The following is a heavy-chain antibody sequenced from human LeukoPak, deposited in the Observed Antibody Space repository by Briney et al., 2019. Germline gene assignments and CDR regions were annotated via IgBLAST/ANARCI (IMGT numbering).Heavy chain of an antibody. CDR3: ASLAGVHKGCYYMDV. Sequence: SETLSLTCAVYGGSFSGYYWSWIRQPPGKGLEWIGEINHSGSTNYNPSLKSRVTISVDTSKNQFSLKLSSVTAADTAVYYCASLAGVHKGCYYMDVWGKGTTVTVSS. D-gene: IGHD1-1*01. V-gene: IGHV4-34*01. CDR2: INHSGST. J-gene: IGHJ6*03. CDR1: GGSFSGYY.